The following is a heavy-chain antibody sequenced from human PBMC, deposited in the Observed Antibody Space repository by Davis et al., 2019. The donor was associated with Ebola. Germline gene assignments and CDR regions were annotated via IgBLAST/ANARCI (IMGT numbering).Heavy chain of an antibody. CDR2: ISSSSSYI. J-gene: IGHJ6*03. D-gene: IGHD1-26*01. CDR1: GFTFSSYS. V-gene: IGHV3-21*01. CDR3: ARDAGDIYSGSYLGYYYYYMDV. Sequence: PGGSLRLSCAASGFTFSSYSMNWVRQAPGKGLEWVSSISSSSSYIYYADSVKGRFTISRDNAKNSLYLQMNSLRAEDTAVYYCARDAGDIYSGSYLGYYYYYMDVWGKGTTVTVSS.